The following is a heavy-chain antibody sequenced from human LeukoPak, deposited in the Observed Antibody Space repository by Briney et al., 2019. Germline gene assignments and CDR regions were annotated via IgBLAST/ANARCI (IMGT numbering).Heavy chain of an antibody. J-gene: IGHJ6*03. Sequence: PGGSLRLSCAASGFTVSSNYMSWVRQAPRKGLEWVSVIYSGGSTYYADSVKGRFTISRDNSKSTLYLEMNSLRAEDTAVYYCAKSYSSEENSYYYMDVWGKGTTVTVSS. V-gene: IGHV3-53*01. D-gene: IGHD6-19*01. CDR3: AKSYSSEENSYYYMDV. CDR1: GFTVSSNY. CDR2: IYSGGST.